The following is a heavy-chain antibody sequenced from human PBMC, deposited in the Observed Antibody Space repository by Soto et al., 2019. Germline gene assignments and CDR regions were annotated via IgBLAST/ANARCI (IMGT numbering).Heavy chain of an antibody. CDR2: IYYSGST. D-gene: IGHD6-19*01. Sequence: SETLSLTCTVSGGSISSYYWSWIRQPPGKGLEWIGYIYYSGSTNYNPSLKSRVTISVDTSKNQFSLKLSSVTAADTAVYYCARHGASRWLYYFDYWGQGTLVTVSS. V-gene: IGHV4-59*08. CDR3: ARHGASRWLYYFDY. CDR1: GGSISSYY. J-gene: IGHJ4*02.